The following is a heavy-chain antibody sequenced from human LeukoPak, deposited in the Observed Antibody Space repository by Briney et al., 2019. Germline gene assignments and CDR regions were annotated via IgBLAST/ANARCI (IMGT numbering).Heavy chain of an antibody. V-gene: IGHV4-61*02. CDR3: ARGAITIFGVVSEPYYYGMDV. CDR1: GGSISSGSYY. D-gene: IGHD3-3*01. Sequence: SETLSLTCTVSGGSISSGSYYWSWIRRPAGTGLEWIGRIYTSGSTNYNPSLKSRVTISVDTSKNQFSLKLSSVTAADTAVYYCARGAITIFGVVSEPYYYGMDVWGQGTTVTVSS. CDR2: IYTSGST. J-gene: IGHJ6*02.